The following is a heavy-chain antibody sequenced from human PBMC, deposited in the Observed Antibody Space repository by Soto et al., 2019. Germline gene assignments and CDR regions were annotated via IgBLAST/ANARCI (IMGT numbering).Heavy chain of an antibody. CDR2: IIPIFGTA. V-gene: IGHV1-69*01. CDR1: GGTFSSYA. Sequence: QVQLVQSGAEVKKPGSSVKVSCKASGGTFSSYAISWVRQAPGQGLEWLGGIIPIFGTANYAQKFQGRVTITADESTSTAYMELSSLRSEDTAAYYCAREKDRGSSSTQNAVSGAFGIWGQGTMVTVSS. CDR3: AREKDRGSSSTQNAVSGAFGI. J-gene: IGHJ3*02. D-gene: IGHD6-6*01.